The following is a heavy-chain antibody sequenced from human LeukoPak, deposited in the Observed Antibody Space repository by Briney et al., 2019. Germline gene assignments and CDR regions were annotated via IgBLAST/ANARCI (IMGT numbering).Heavy chain of an antibody. D-gene: IGHD1-26*01. CDR3: AKTPDATTFDY. J-gene: IGHJ4*02. CDR2: IYYSGST. CDR1: GGFVSSGSYY. V-gene: IGHV4-61*01. Sequence: SETLSLTCTVSGGFVSSGSYYWSWIRQPPGKGLEGVGYIYYSGSTNYNPSLKSRVAISVDTSKNKFSLKLSSVTAADTAVYYCAKTPDATTFDYWGQGTLVTVSS.